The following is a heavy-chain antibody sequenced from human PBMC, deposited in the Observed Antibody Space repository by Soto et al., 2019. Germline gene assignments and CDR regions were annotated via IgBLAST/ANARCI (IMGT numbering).Heavy chain of an antibody. CDR2: VYYTGST. CDR1: GGSISGSY. Sequence: SETLSLTCSVSGGSISGSYWSWIRQSPGKGLEWLGYVYYTGSTNYSPSLRSRVSISVDTSKNEFSLRLSSVTAADTAVYFCARSVAVPGAHLDYWGQGTQVTVSS. D-gene: IGHD6-19*01. CDR3: ARSVAVPGAHLDY. V-gene: IGHV4-59*01. J-gene: IGHJ4*02.